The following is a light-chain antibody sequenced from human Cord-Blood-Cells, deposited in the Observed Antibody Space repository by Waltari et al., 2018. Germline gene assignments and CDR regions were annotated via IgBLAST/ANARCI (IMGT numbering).Light chain of an antibody. J-gene: IGKJ4*01. CDR1: QGVSSY. CDR2: DAS. CDR3: QQRSNWPLT. Sequence: EIVLTQSQATLSLPQGERATLPCRASQGVSSYLAWYQQKPGQPPRLLIYDASNRATGIPARFSGSGSGTDFTLTISSLEPEDFAVYYCQQRSNWPLTFGGGTKVEIK. V-gene: IGKV3-11*01.